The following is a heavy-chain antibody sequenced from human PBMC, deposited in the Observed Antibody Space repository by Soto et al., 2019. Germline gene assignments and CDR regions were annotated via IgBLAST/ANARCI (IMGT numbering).Heavy chain of an antibody. V-gene: IGHV1-8*01. CDR1: GYTFTSYD. CDR2: MNPNSGNT. CDR3: ARFGHYYYMDV. D-gene: IGHD3-10*01. J-gene: IGHJ6*03. Sequence: GASVKVSCKSSGYTFTSYDINWARQATGQGLEWMGWMNPNSGNTGYAQKFQGRVTMTRNTSISTAYMELSSLRSEDTAVYYCARFGHYYYMDVWGKGTTVTVSS.